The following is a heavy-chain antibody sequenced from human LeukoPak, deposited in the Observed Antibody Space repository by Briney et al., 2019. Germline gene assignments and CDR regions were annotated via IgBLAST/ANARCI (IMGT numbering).Heavy chain of an antibody. Sequence: SETLSLTCTVSGGSISTSNYYWGWIRQPPGKGLEWIGNIFYSGSTYYSPSLRSRVTISLDTSRNQFSLKLSSVTAADTAVYYCAREGYDSWSGYYLTVFDYWGQGTLVTVSS. CDR2: IFYSGST. J-gene: IGHJ4*02. CDR1: GGSISTSNYY. D-gene: IGHD3-3*01. V-gene: IGHV4-39*07. CDR3: AREGYDSWSGYYLTVFDY.